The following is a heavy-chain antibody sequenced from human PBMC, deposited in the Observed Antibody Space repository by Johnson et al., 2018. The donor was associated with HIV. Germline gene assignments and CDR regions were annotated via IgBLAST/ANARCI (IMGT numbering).Heavy chain of an antibody. J-gene: IGHJ3*02. CDR3: ARDGSNVDAFDI. CDR1: GFTFDDYA. V-gene: IGHV3-9*01. Sequence: VQLVESGGGLVQPGRSLRLSCAASGFTFDDYAMHWVRQAPGKGLEWVSGISWNSGALGYADSVKGRFTISRDNAKNSLYLQMNSLRAEDTAVYYCARDGSNVDAFDIWGQGTMVTVSS. CDR2: ISWNSGAL.